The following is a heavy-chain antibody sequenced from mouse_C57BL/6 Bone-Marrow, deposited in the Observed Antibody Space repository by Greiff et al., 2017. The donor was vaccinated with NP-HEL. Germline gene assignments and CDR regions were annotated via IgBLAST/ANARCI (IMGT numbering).Heavy chain of an antibody. CDR3: TTQGLLLDY. D-gene: IGHD2-3*01. V-gene: IGHV14-4*01. CDR1: GFNIKDDY. J-gene: IGHJ2*01. Sequence: VQLQQSGAELVRPGASVKLSCTASGFNIKDDYMHWVKQRPEQGLEWIGWIDPENGDTEYASKFQGKATITADTSSNTAYLQLSSPTSEDTAVYYCTTQGLLLDYWGQGTTLTVSS. CDR2: IDPENGDT.